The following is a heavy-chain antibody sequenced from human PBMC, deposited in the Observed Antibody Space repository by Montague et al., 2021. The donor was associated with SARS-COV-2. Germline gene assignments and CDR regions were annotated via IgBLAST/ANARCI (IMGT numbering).Heavy chain of an antibody. CDR3: ARGGGNSADYYNYTMDV. CDR1: GGSISSYY. CDR2: IYQNAST. J-gene: IGHJ6*02. D-gene: IGHD4-23*01. V-gene: IGHV4-59*01. Sequence: SETLSLTCTVSGGSISSYYWTWIRQHPGKGLESIGYIYQNASTKYNPSLKSRVAISVDTSKNQFSLKLSSVSVADTAVYYCARGGGNSADYYNYTMDVWGQGTXVTVFS.